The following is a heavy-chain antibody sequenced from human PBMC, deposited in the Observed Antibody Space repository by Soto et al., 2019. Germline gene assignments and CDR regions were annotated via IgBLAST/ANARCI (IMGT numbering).Heavy chain of an antibody. V-gene: IGHV4-59*01. J-gene: IGHJ6*02. CDR1: GGSISSYY. CDR2: IYYSGST. CDR3: AREGGAWFGELLYPGYYGMDV. D-gene: IGHD3-10*01. Sequence: PSETLSLTCTVSGGSISSYYWSWIRQPPGKGLELIGYIYYSGSTNYNPSLKSRVTISVDTSKNQFSLKLSSVTAADTAVYYCAREGGAWFGELLYPGYYGMDVWGQGTTVTVSS.